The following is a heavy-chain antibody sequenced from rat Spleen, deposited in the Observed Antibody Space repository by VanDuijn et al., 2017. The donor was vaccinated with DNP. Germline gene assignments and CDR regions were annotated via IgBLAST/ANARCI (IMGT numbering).Heavy chain of an antibody. J-gene: IGHJ3*01. V-gene: IGHV5-7*01. CDR1: GFTFSDYN. CDR2: ITSSGGST. Sequence: EVQLVESGGGLVQPGRSLKLSCAASGFTFSDYNMAWVRQAPKKGLEWVATITSSGGSTYYRDSVKGRFTISGDNAKSTLYLQMDSLRSEDTATYYCTTDTMMAPFAYWGQGTLVAVSS. D-gene: IGHD1-12*02. CDR3: TTDTMMAPFAY.